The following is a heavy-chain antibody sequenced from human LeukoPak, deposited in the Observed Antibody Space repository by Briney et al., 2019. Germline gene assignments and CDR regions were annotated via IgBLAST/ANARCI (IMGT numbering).Heavy chain of an antibody. J-gene: IGHJ4*02. Sequence: GGSLRLACAASGFTFSSYEMNWVRQAPGKGLEWVSYISSSGSTIYYADSVKGRFTISRDNAKNLLYLQMDSLRVEDTAIYYCARDPRTVRIWGQGTLVTVSS. CDR2: ISSSGSTI. CDR3: ARDPRTVRI. V-gene: IGHV3-48*03. CDR1: GFTFSSYE. D-gene: IGHD1-1*01.